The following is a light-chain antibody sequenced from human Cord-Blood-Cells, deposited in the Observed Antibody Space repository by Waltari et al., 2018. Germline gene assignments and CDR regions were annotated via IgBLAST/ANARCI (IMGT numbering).Light chain of an antibody. V-gene: IGLV2-23*01. CDR2: EGS. J-gene: IGLJ3*02. CDR3: CSDAGSSTRV. CDR1: SSDVGGYNL. Sequence: QSALTQPASVSGSPGQSITISCTGTSSDVGGYNLVSWYQQHPGKAPKLMIYEGSKRPSGVSNRFSGSKSGNTASLTISGLQAEDEADYYCCSDAGSSTRVFGGGTKLTVL.